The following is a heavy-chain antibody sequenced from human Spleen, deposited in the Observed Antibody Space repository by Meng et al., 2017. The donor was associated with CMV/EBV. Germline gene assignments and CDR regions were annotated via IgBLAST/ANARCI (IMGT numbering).Heavy chain of an antibody. CDR3: ARGYSSGKTDY. V-gene: IGHV4-4*07. CDR1: GVSLSDYY. J-gene: IGHJ4*02. Sequence: QWQLQGSGPGWGKPSETLSFTGGVSGVSLSDYYWSWIRQPAGKGLEWIGRIYTDGSIDYNPSLKSRVTMSLDTSKNQFFLNLSSVTAADTAVYYCARGYSSGKTDYWGQGTLVTVSS. CDR2: IYTDGSI. D-gene: IGHD6-19*01.